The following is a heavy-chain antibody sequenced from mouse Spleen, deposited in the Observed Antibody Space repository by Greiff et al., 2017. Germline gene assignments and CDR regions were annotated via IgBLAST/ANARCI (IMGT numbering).Heavy chain of an antibody. CDR1: GYAFTNYL. D-gene: IGHD2-10*02. J-gene: IGHJ4*01. CDR3: ARSYGNYVMDY. CDR2: INPGSGGT. V-gene: IGHV1-54*01. Sequence: VQLQQSGAELARPGASVKVSCKASGYAFTNYLIEWVKQRPGQGLEWIGVINPGSGGTNYNEKFKGKATLTADKSSSTAYMQLSSLTSEDSAVYFCARSYGNYVMDYWGQGTSVTVSS.